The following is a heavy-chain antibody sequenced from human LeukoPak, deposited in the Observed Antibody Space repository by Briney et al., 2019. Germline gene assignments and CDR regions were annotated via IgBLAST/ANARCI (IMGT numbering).Heavy chain of an antibody. V-gene: IGHV1-69*01. J-gene: IGHJ3*01. CDR1: GYTFTDYY. Sequence: GATVKISCKASGYTFTDYYIHWVQQAPGKGLEWMGHIILLFGSTHYAQNFHGRLTISADESTRTAFMELSSLRSEDTALYYCAREMESLANGFDLWGQGTMVTVSS. CDR2: IILLFGST. D-gene: IGHD3-3*01. CDR3: AREMESLANGFDL.